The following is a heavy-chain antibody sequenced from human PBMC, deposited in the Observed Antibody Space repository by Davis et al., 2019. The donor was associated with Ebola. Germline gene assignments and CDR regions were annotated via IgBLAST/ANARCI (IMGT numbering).Heavy chain of an antibody. Sequence: GGSLRLSCKGSGYSFTSYWIGWVRQMPGKGLEWMGIIYPGDSDTRYSPSFQGQVTISADKSISTAYLQWSSLKASDTAMYYCARRWYYYDSSGYYYAFFDYWGQGTLVTVSS. D-gene: IGHD3-22*01. V-gene: IGHV5-51*01. J-gene: IGHJ4*02. CDR1: GYSFTSYW. CDR3: ARRWYYYDSSGYYYAFFDY. CDR2: IYPGDSDT.